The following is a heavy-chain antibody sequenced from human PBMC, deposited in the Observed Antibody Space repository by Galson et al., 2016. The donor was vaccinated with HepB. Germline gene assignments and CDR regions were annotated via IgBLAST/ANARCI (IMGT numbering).Heavy chain of an antibody. CDR3: ARAAIIPGARMVFDP. J-gene: IGHJ5*02. CDR1: GFTISSYTM. D-gene: IGHD2-2*01. CDR2: IYHTGTS. V-gene: IGHV4-4*02. Sequence: SLRLSCAVSGFTISSYTMHWVRHVPGKGLEWIGEIYHTGTSNNNPFLSSRFTLSVDKSRNQFSLNLTSVTAADTAVYYCARAAIIPGARMVFDPWGQGILVTVSS.